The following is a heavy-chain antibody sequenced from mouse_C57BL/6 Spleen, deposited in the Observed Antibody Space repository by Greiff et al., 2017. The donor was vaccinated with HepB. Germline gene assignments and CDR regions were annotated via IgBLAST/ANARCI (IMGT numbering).Heavy chain of an antibody. D-gene: IGHD2-3*01. J-gene: IGHJ4*01. CDR2: IDPNSGGT. V-gene: IGHV1-72*01. CDR3: ARGFAIYDGYYEGGAMDY. Sequence: VKLQQPGAELVKPGASVKLSCKASGYTFTSYWMHWVKQRPGRGLEWIGRIDPNSGGTKYNEKFKSKATLTVDKPSSTAYMQLSSLTSEDSAVYYCARGFAIYDGYYEGGAMDYWGQGTSVTVSS. CDR1: GYTFTSYW.